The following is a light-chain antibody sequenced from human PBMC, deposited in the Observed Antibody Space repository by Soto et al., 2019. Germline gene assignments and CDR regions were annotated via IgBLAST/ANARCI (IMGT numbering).Light chain of an antibody. Sequence: EIVMTQSPATLSVSPGDTATLSCRASQRVSTNLAWYQQKPGQAPRLLIYSASTRATGIPDRFRGSGSGTDFTLTITRLEPDDFAMYYCQQYGSSSTFGQGTRLEIK. CDR1: QRVSTN. V-gene: IGKV3-20*01. CDR3: QQYGSSST. CDR2: SAS. J-gene: IGKJ5*01.